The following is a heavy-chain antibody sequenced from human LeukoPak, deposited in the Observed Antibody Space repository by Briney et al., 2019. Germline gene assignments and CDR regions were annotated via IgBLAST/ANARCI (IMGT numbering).Heavy chain of an antibody. D-gene: IGHD3-3*01. CDR2: ISTRGTTI. CDR3: ATVQFLEWLPD. J-gene: IGHJ4*02. CDR1: GFTFSDYY. Sequence: SRGSLRLSCAASGFTFSDYYMSWIRQAPGKGLGWISYISTRGTTIYYADSVKGRFTISRDNANNSLFLQMNSLRVEDTAFYYCATVQFLEWLPDWGQGTLVTVSP. V-gene: IGHV3-11*04.